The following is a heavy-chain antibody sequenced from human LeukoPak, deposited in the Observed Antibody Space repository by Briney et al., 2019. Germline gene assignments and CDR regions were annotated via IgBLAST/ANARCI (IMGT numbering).Heavy chain of an antibody. CDR2: IYPGDSDT. CDR3: ARRGRRGYSGYDLLDY. V-gene: IGHV5-51*01. Sequence: GESLKISCKSSGYSFTSYWIGWVRQMPGKGLEWMGIIYPGDSDTRYSPSFQGQVTISADKSISTAYLQWSSLKASDTAMYYCARRGRRGYSGYDLLDYWGQGTLVTVSS. J-gene: IGHJ4*02. D-gene: IGHD5-12*01. CDR1: GYSFTSYW.